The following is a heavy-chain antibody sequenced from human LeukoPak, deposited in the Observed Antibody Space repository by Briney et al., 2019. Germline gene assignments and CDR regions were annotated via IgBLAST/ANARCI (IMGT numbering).Heavy chain of an antibody. D-gene: IGHD3-10*01. CDR1: GFTFSSYA. J-gene: IGHJ4*02. CDR2: ISYDGSNK. Sequence: QSGGSLRLSCAASGFTFSSYAMHWVRQAPGKGLEWVAVISYDGSNKYYADSVKGRFTISRDNSKNTLYLQMNSLRAEDTAVYYCARDRGYYGSSTGYWGQGTLVTVSS. V-gene: IGHV3-30*04. CDR3: ARDRGYYGSSTGY.